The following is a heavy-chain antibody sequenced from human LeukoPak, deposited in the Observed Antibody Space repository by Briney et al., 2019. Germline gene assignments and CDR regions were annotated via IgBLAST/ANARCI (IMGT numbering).Heavy chain of an antibody. Sequence: ASVKVSCKASGYTFTGYYMHWVRQAPGQGLEWMGWINPNSGGTNYGQKFQGRVTITRDMSTSTAYMELSRARSDDTAVYYCARERKPGIAVAGAGGRDYYYMDVWGKGTTVTVSS. CDR1: GYTFTGYY. CDR2: INPNSGGT. CDR3: ARERKPGIAVAGAGGRDYYYMDV. V-gene: IGHV1-2*02. D-gene: IGHD6-19*01. J-gene: IGHJ6*03.